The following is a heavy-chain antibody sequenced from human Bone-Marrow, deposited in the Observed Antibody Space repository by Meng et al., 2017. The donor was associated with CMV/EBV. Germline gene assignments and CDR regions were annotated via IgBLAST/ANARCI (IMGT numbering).Heavy chain of an antibody. J-gene: IGHJ6*02. CDR2: INHSGST. Sequence: SETLSLTCTVSGGSISNYYWSWIRQPPGKGLEWIGEINHSGSTNYNPSLKSRVTISVDTSKNQFSLKLSSVTAADTAVYYCARSRVGEERGSYYEHYYYYGMDVWGQGTTVTVSS. D-gene: IGHD1-26*01. V-gene: IGHV4-34*01. CDR1: GGSISNYY. CDR3: ARSRVGEERGSYYEHYYYYGMDV.